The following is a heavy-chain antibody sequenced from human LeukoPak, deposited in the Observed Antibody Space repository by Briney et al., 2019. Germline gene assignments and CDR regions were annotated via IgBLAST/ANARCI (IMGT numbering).Heavy chain of an antibody. CDR2: ISYDGGSK. CDR3: AKMYFYGSGSRYYFDY. CDR1: GFTFSRHD. Sequence: GGSLRLSCAASGFTFSRHDMHWVRQAPGKGLELVALISYDGGSKYYEDSVKGRFTISRDNSRDTLYLQMNSLRAEDTAVYYCAKMYFYGSGSRYYFDYWGQGTLVTVSS. D-gene: IGHD3-10*01. J-gene: IGHJ4*02. V-gene: IGHV3-30*18.